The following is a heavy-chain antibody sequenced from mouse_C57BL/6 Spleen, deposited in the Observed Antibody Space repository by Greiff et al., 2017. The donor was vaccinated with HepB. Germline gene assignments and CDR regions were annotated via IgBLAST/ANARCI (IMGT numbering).Heavy chain of an antibody. Sequence: QVQLKESGAELVRPGASVTLSCKASGYTFTDYDMHWVKQTPVHGLEWIGAIDPETGGTAYNQKFKGKAILTADKSSSTAYMELRSLTSEDSAVYYCTRWRITTAPWFAYWGQGTLVTVSA. D-gene: IGHD1-2*01. CDR3: TRWRITTAPWFAY. V-gene: IGHV1-15*01. J-gene: IGHJ3*01. CDR2: IDPETGGT. CDR1: GYTFTDYD.